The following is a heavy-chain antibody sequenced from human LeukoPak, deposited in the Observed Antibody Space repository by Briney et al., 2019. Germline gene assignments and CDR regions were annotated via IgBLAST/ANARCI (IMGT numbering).Heavy chain of an antibody. CDR2: ISSSSSYI. Sequence: ESLKISCAASGFTFSSYSMNWVRQAPGKGLEWVSSISSSSSYIYYADSVKGRFTISRDNAKNSLYLQMNSLRAEDTAVYYCARGPWEPSDYWGQGTLVTVSS. J-gene: IGHJ4*02. D-gene: IGHD1-26*01. V-gene: IGHV3-21*01. CDR3: ARGPWEPSDY. CDR1: GFTFSSYS.